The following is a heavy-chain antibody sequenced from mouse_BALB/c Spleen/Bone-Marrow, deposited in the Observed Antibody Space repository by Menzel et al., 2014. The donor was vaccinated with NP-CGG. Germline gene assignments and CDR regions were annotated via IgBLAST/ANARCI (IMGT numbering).Heavy chain of an antibody. J-gene: IGHJ2*01. Sequence: VQLQGSGAELAKPGASVKMSCKASGYTFTSYWMHWVKQRPGQGLEWIGYINPSTGYTEYIQKFKDKATLTADKSSSTAYMQLSSLTSEDSAVYYCARSRTGTYFDYWGQGTTLTVSS. CDR2: INPSTGYT. V-gene: IGHV1-7*01. D-gene: IGHD4-1*01. CDR1: GYTFTSYW. CDR3: ARSRTGTYFDY.